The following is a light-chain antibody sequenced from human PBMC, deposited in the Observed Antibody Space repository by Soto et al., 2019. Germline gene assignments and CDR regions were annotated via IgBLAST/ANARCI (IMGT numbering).Light chain of an antibody. CDR2: SNN. J-gene: IGLJ1*01. Sequence: QSVLTQPPSASGTPGQRVTISCSGSSSNIGSNTVNWYQQLPGTAPKLLIYSNNQRPSWVPARFSGSKSGTSASLAISGRQSEDEADYYCAAWDDSLNGYVFGTGTKVTVL. CDR3: AAWDDSLNGYV. CDR1: SSNIGSNT. V-gene: IGLV1-44*01.